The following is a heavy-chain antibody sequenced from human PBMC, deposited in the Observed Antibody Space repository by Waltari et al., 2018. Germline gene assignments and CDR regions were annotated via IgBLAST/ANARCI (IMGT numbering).Heavy chain of an antibody. CDR1: GGSISSYY. CDR2: IYYSGST. Sequence: QVQLQESGPGLVKPSETLSLTCTVSGGSISSYYWSWIRQPPGKGLEWIGYIYYSGSTNYNPSLKSRVTISVDTSKNQFSLKLSSVTAADTAVYYCASAAVAGTWGQGTLVTVSS. J-gene: IGHJ4*02. CDR3: ASAAVAGT. D-gene: IGHD6-19*01. V-gene: IGHV4-59*12.